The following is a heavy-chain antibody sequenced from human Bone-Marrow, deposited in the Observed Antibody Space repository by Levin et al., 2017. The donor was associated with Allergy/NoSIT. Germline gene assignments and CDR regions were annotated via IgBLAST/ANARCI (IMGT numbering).Heavy chain of an antibody. J-gene: IGHJ4*02. CDR3: ATGRITMLRGVITDS. D-gene: IGHD3-10*01. CDR1: GYTLTDLS. V-gene: IGHV1-24*01. CDR2: SDPENGQT. Sequence: GGSLRLSCKVSGYTLTDLSMHWVRQARGKGLEWMGGSDPENGQTVYAQKFQGRVAMTEDRSTDTAYMELSSLRSGDTAVYYCATGRITMLRGVITDSWGQGTLVTVSS.